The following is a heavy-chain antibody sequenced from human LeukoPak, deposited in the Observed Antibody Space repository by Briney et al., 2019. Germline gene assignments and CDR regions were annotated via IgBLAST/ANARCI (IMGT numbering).Heavy chain of an antibody. D-gene: IGHD6-19*01. CDR1: GFTFSAYA. J-gene: IGHJ4*02. V-gene: IGHV3-23*01. CDR3: AKGVIAVAGISLGFDY. CDR2: ISGSEGST. Sequence: PGGSLRLTRAASGFTFSAYAMSWLGQAPGKGLEWVSGISGSEGSTYYADSVKGRLTISRDNSKNTLYLQMNSLRAEDTAVYYCAKGVIAVAGISLGFDYWGQGTLVTVSS.